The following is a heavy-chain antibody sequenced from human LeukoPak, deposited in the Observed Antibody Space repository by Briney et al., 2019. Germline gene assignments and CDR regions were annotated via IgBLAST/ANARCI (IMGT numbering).Heavy chain of an antibody. D-gene: IGHD3-10*01. J-gene: IGHJ6*03. V-gene: IGHV4-34*01. CDR3: ARGGITMVRGVLKRYYYMDV. Sequence: SETLSLTCAVYGGSLSGYYWSWIRQPPGKGLEWIGEINHSGSTNYNPSLKSRVTISVDTSKNQFSLKLSSVTAADTAVYYCARGGITMVRGVLKRYYYMDVWGKGTTVTVSS. CDR2: INHSGST. CDR1: GGSLSGYY.